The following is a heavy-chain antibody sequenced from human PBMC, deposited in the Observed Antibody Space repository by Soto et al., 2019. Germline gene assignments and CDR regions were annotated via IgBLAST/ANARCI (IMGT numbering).Heavy chain of an antibody. CDR2: IYYSGST. V-gene: IGHV4-39*01. Sequence: PSETLSLTCTVSGGSISSGSYYWGWIRQPPGKGLEWIGSIYYSGSTYYNPSLKSRVTISVDTSKNQFSLKLSSVTAADAAVYYCARHVGLVDYFDYWGQGTLVTVSS. D-gene: IGHD3-9*01. CDR1: GGSISSGSYY. J-gene: IGHJ4*02. CDR3: ARHVGLVDYFDY.